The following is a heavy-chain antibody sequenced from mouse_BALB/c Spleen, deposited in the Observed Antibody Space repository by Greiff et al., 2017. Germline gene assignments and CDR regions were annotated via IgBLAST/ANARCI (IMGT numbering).Heavy chain of an antibody. J-gene: IGHJ4*01. V-gene: IGHV2-2*02. CDR3: ARRYGNHYAMDY. Sequence: VHLVESGPGLVQPSQSLSITCTVSGFSLTSYGVHWVRQSPGKGLEWLGVIWSGGSTDYNAAFISRLSISKDNSKSQVFFKMNSLQANDTAIYYCARRYGNHYAMDYWGQGTSVTVSS. CDR2: IWSGGST. CDR1: GFSLTSYG. D-gene: IGHD2-10*02.